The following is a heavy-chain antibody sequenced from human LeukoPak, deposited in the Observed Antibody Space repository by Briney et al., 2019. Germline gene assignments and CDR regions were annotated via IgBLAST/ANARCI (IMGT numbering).Heavy chain of an antibody. Sequence: SETLSLTCTVSGGSISSGGYYWSWIRQHPGKGLEWIGYIYYSGSTYYNPSLKSRVTISVDTSKNQFSLKLSSVTAADTAVYYCARERELNLDYWGQGTLVTVSS. CDR3: ARERELNLDY. CDR2: IYYSGST. CDR1: GGSISSGGYY. V-gene: IGHV4-31*03. J-gene: IGHJ4*02. D-gene: IGHD1-14*01.